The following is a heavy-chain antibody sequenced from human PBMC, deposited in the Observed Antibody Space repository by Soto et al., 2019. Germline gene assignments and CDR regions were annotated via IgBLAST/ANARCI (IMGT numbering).Heavy chain of an antibody. V-gene: IGHV4-59*08. J-gene: IGHJ4*02. D-gene: IGHD4-17*01. CDR1: GGSISSYY. CDR2: IYYSGST. CDR3: ATMGTPVTGLYYFDY. Sequence: SETLSLTCTVSGGSISSYYWSWVRQPPGKGLEWIGYIYYSGSTNYNPSLKSRVTISVDTSKNQFSLKLSSVTAADTAVYYCATMGTPVTGLYYFDYWGQGTLVTVSS.